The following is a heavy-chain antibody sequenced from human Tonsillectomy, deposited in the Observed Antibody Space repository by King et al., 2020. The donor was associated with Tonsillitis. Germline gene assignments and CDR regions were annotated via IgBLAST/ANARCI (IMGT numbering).Heavy chain of an antibody. CDR2: ISWNSGSI. D-gene: IGHD2-8*01. CDR3: AKGKLASTLLYSDY. J-gene: IGHJ4*02. V-gene: IGHV3-9*01. CDR1: GFTFDDYA. Sequence: EVQLVESGGGLVQPGRSLRLSCAASGFTFDDYAMHWVRQAPGKGLEWVSGISWNSGSIGYADSVKGRFTISRDNAKNYLYLQMNSMRAEDTALYYCAKGKLASTLLYSDYWGQGTLVTVSS.